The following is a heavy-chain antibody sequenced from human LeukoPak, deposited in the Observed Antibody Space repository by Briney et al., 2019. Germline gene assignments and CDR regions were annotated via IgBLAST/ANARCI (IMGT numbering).Heavy chain of an antibody. Sequence: PSETLSLTCTVSGGSISSSSYYWGWIRQPPGKGLEWIGSIYYSGSTYYNPSLKSRVTISVDTSKNQFSLKLSSVTAADTAVYYCARRLTRYYFDYWGQGTQVTVSS. D-gene: IGHD2-21*02. V-gene: IGHV4-39*01. CDR1: GGSISSSSYY. CDR2: IYYSGST. J-gene: IGHJ4*02. CDR3: ARRLTRYYFDY.